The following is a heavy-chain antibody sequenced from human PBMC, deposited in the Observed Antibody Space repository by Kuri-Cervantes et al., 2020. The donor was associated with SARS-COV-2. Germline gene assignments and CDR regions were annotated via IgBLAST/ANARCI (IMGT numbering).Heavy chain of an antibody. CDR3: ATGWSLAI. V-gene: IGHV3-48*01. J-gene: IGHJ4*02. D-gene: IGHD2-8*01. Sequence: ETLSLTCAASGFTFSSYSMNWVRQAPGKGLEWVSYISSSSSTIYYADSVKGRFTISRDNAKNSLYLQMNSLRAEDTAVYYCATGWSLAIWGQGTLVTVSS. CDR2: ISSSSSTI. CDR1: GFTFSSYS.